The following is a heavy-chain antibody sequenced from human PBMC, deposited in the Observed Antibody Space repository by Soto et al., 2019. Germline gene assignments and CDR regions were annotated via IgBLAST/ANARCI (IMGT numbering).Heavy chain of an antibody. Sequence: SETLSLTCTVSGGSISSSSYYWGWIRQPPGKGLEWIGSIYYSGSTYYNPSLKSRVTISVDTSKNQFSLKLSSVTAADTAVYYCASPGGFGEAGFDYWGQGTLVTVSS. V-gene: IGHV4-39*01. CDR1: GGSISSSSYY. D-gene: IGHD3-10*01. J-gene: IGHJ4*02. CDR3: ASPGGFGEAGFDY. CDR2: IYYSGST.